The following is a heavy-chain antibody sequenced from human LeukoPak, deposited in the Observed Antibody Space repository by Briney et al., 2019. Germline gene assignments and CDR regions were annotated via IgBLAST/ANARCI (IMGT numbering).Heavy chain of an antibody. V-gene: IGHV1-3*01. D-gene: IGHD6-19*01. J-gene: IGHJ4*02. Sequence: ALVKVSCKASGYTFTSYAMHWVRQAPGQRLEWMGWINAGNGNTKYSQKFQGRVTITRDTSASTAYMELSSLRSEDTAVHYCARGEYGSGWNYSDYWGQGTLVTVSS. CDR3: ARGEYGSGWNYSDY. CDR2: INAGNGNT. CDR1: GYTFTSYA.